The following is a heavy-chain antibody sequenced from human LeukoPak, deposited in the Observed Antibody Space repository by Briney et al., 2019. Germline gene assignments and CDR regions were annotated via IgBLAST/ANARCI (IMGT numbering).Heavy chain of an antibody. CDR3: ARDHRAAVAGTFTY. V-gene: IGHV3-30-3*01. CDR1: GFTFSSYA. CDR2: ISYDGSNK. J-gene: IGHJ4*02. D-gene: IGHD6-19*01. Sequence: PGGSLRLSCAASGFTFSSYAMHWVRQAPGKGLEWVAVISYDGSNKYYADSVKGRFTISRDNSKNTLYLQMNSLRAEDTAVYYCARDHRAAVAGTFTYWGQGTLVTVSS.